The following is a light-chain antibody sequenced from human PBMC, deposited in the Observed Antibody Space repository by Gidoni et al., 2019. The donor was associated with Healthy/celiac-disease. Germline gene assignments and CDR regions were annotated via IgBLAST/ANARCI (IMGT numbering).Light chain of an antibody. CDR2: GNS. CDR1: SSNIGAGYD. J-gene: IGLJ2*01. Sequence: QSVLTQPPSVSGAPGQSVTISCTGSSSNIGAGYDVHWYQQLPGTAPKLLIYGNSNRPSGVPDRVSGSKSGTSASLAITGLQAEDEADYYCQSYDSSLSGHVVFGGGTKLTVL. V-gene: IGLV1-40*01. CDR3: QSYDSSLSGHVV.